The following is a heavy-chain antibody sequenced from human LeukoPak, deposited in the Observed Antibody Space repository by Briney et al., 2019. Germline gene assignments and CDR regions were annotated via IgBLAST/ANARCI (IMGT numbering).Heavy chain of an antibody. CDR3: AKVPPYDYSGGSC. CDR2: ISYDGSNK. CDR1: GFTFSSYG. V-gene: IGHV3-30*18. Sequence: GGSLRLSCAASGFTFSSYGMHWVRQAPGKGLEWVAVISYDGSNKYYADSVKGRFTISRDNSKNTLYLQMNSLRAEDTAVYYCAKVPPYDYSGGSCWGQGTMVTVSS. J-gene: IGHJ3*01. D-gene: IGHD2-15*01.